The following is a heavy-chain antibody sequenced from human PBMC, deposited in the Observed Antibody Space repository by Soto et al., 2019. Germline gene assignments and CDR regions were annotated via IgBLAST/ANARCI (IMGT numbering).Heavy chain of an antibody. J-gene: IGHJ6*03. CDR1: GFTLSSHW. D-gene: IGHD2-2*01. CDR3: TRRGVPAATVYYMDV. Sequence: PGGSLRLSCAASGFTLSSHWMHWVRQAPGKGLVWVSHINTDGSSTAYADSVKGRFTISRDNAKNTLYLQMNSLRAEDTAVYYCTRRGVPAATVYYMDVWGKGTTVTVSS. CDR2: INTDGSST. V-gene: IGHV3-74*01.